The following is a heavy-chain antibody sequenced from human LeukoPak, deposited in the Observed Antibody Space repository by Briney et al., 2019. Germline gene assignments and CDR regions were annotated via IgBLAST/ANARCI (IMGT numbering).Heavy chain of an antibody. CDR3: AREDDYSNYNWFDP. Sequence: SETLSLTCTVSGGSISSYYWSWIRQPPGKGLEWIGYIYYSGSTNYNPSLKSRVTISVDTSKNQFSRKLSSVTAADTAVYYCAREDDYSNYNWFDPWGQGTLVTVSS. J-gene: IGHJ5*02. V-gene: IGHV4-59*01. CDR2: IYYSGST. D-gene: IGHD4-11*01. CDR1: GGSISSYY.